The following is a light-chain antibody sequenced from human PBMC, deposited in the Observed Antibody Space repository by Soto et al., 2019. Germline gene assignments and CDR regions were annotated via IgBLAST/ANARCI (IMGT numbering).Light chain of an antibody. V-gene: IGKV3-15*01. CDR1: QSVSSN. CDR3: QQYNEWPLA. CDR2: DSS. J-gene: IGKJ4*01. Sequence: EIVLTQSPGTLSFSPGERATLSCRASQSVSSNYLAWYQQKPGQAPRLLIHDSSTRATGVPDRFSGRGYGTEFALTISSLQSEDFAVYYCQQYNEWPLAFGGGTKVDIK.